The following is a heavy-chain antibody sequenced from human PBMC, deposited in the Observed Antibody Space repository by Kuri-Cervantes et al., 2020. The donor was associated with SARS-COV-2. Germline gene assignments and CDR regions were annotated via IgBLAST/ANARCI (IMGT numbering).Heavy chain of an antibody. CDR2: ISNYNGHT. CDR3: AKQCSSPDYMDYFDY. Sequence: ASVKVSCKTSGYPFTSFGVGWVRQAPGQGLEWAGWISNYNGHTNDAQKFQGRVTMTTDTSTSTAYMELRSLRYDDTAVYYCAKQCSSPDYMDYFDYWGQGTLVTVSS. CDR1: GYPFTSFG. V-gene: IGHV1-18*01. D-gene: IGHD6-6*01. J-gene: IGHJ4*02.